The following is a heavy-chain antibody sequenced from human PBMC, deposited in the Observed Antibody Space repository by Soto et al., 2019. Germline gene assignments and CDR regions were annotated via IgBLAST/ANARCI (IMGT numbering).Heavy chain of an antibody. CDR2: IWYDGSNK. J-gene: IGHJ5*02. D-gene: IGHD1-7*01. CDR1: GFMFSSHG. Sequence: QVQLVESGGGVVQPGRSLRLSCAASGFMFSSHGMHWVRQAPGKGLEWVANIWYDGSNKYYADSVMGRFTVSRDNSKNTLYLQMNNVRAGDTAVYYCAIGLELLDPWGQGTLVTVSS. CDR3: AIGLELLDP. V-gene: IGHV3-33*01.